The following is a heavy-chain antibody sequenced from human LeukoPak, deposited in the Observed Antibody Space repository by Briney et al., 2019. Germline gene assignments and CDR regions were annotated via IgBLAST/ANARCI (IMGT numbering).Heavy chain of an antibody. Sequence: PGGSLRLSCAASGFTFSRYWMSWVRQAPGKGLEWVANIKQDGSEKYYVDSVKGRFTISRDNAKNSLYLQMNSLRAEDTAVYYCARDGRKLRDGYNYGGQGTLVTVPS. V-gene: IGHV3-7*01. CDR1: GFTFSRYW. CDR2: IKQDGSEK. J-gene: IGHJ4*02. CDR3: ARDGRKLRDGYNY. D-gene: IGHD5-24*01.